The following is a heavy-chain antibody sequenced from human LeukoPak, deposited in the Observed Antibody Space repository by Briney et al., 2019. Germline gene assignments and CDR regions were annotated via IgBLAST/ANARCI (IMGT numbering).Heavy chain of an antibody. Sequence: PSETLSLTCTVSGDSISSSSYYWGWIRQPPGKGLEWIGSIYYSGSTYYNPSLKSRVTISVDTSKNQFSLKLSSVTAADTAVYYCARLGFEGWYAYWGQGTLVTVSS. CDR2: IYYSGST. J-gene: IGHJ4*02. V-gene: IGHV4-39*01. CDR1: GDSISSSSYY. D-gene: IGHD6-19*01. CDR3: ARLGFEGWYAY.